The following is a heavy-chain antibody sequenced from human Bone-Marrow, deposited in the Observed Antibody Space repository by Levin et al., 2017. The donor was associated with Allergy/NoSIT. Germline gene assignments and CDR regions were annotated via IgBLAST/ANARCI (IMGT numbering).Heavy chain of an antibody. Sequence: SVKVSCKASGGTFSSYAISWVRQAPGQGLEWMGGIIPIFGTANYAQKFQGRVTITADESTSTAYMELSSLRSEDTAVYYCARDLRYYDSSGGPGAFDIWGQGTMVTVSS. CDR2: IIPIFGTA. J-gene: IGHJ3*02. V-gene: IGHV1-69*13. CDR3: ARDLRYYDSSGGPGAFDI. D-gene: IGHD3-22*01. CDR1: GGTFSSYA.